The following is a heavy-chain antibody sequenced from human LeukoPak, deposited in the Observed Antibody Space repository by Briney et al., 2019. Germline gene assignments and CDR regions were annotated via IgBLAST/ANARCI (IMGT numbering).Heavy chain of an antibody. V-gene: IGHV3-7*01. D-gene: IGHD2-2*01. CDR3: ARGPFGYCSSTGCHYYFDY. J-gene: IGHJ4*02. CDR2: IKQDGSEK. CDR1: GFTFGSYW. Sequence: GGSLRLSCAASGFTFGSYWMSWVRQAPGKGLEWVANIKQDGSEKYYVDSVKGRFTISRDNAKNSLYLQMNSLRAEDTAVYYCARGPFGYCSSTGCHYYFDYWGQGTLVTVSS.